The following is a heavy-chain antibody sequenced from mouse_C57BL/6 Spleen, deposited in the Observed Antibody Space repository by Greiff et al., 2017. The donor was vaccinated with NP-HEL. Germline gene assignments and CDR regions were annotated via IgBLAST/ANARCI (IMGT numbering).Heavy chain of an antibody. CDR2: IYPGGGYT. Sequence: QVQLQQSGAELVRPGTSVKMSCKASGYTFTNYWIGWAKQRPGHGLEWIGDIYPGGGYTNYNEKFKGKATLTADKSSSTAYMQFSSLTSEDSAIYYCARDYYYGSSYGGGYYAMDYWGQGTSVTVSS. CDR1: GYTFTNYW. CDR3: ARDYYYGSSYGGGYYAMDY. D-gene: IGHD1-1*01. J-gene: IGHJ4*01. V-gene: IGHV1-63*01.